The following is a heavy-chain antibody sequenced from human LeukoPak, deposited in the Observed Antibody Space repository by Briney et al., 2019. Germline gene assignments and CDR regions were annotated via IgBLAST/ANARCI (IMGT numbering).Heavy chain of an antibody. V-gene: IGHV3-30-3*01. CDR2: ISYDGDTQ. Sequence: GGSLRLSCAASGFDFWNFAMHWVRQAPGKGLEWVGYISYDGDTQYLADSVKGRFTLAKDRSNNTLYLQMNNLRVDDTAVYYCARGRHYGSGSPYWFDPWGQGTLVIVSS. CDR3: ARGRHYGSGSPYWFDP. CDR1: GFDFWNFA. D-gene: IGHD3-10*01. J-gene: IGHJ5*02.